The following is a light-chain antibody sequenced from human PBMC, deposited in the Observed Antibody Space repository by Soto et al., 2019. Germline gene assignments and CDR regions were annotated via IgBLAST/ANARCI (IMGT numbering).Light chain of an antibody. CDR1: QSIESS. CDR3: QQYDSYSPPPT. Sequence: DIQMTQSPSTLSASVGDRVTISCRASQSIESSLAWYQQKPGKAPKLLIYEASSLESGVPSRFSGSGSGTEFTLTIASLQPDDFATYYCQQYDSYSPPPTFGQGTKVEIK. CDR2: EAS. J-gene: IGKJ1*01. V-gene: IGKV1-5*03.